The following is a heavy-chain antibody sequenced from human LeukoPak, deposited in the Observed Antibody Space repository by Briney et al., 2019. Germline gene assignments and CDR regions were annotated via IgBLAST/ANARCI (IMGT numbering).Heavy chain of an antibody. J-gene: IGHJ4*02. CDR2: ISASGVST. V-gene: IGHV3-23*01. D-gene: IGHD3-10*01. CDR3: AKEYGPGSYYYDY. Sequence: GGSLRLCCAASGFTFSTYAMTWVRQAPGKGLEWVSGISASGVSTHYADSVKGRFTISRDNSKNTLYLQMNSLRAEDMAVYYCAKEYGPGSYYYDYWGQGTLVTVSS. CDR1: GFTFSTYA.